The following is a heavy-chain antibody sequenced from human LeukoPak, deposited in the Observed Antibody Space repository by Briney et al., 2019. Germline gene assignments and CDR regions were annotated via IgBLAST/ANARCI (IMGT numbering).Heavy chain of an antibody. D-gene: IGHD3-16*01. Sequence: SETLSLTCTVPGVSITSYSYYWGWIRQPPGKGLEWIGSVYYSGSTYYNPSLKSRVTISVDPSKNQFSLKLTSVTAADTAVYYCARQPYSHNYGPWYFDLWGRATLVTVSS. CDR2: VYYSGST. J-gene: IGHJ2*01. CDR3: ARQPYSHNYGPWYFDL. CDR1: GVSITSYSYY. V-gene: IGHV4-39*01.